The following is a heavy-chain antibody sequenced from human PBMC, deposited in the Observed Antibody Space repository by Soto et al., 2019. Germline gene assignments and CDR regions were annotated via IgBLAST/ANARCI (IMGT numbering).Heavy chain of an antibody. D-gene: IGHD3-10*01. V-gene: IGHV3-74*01. CDR1: GFTFSSYW. CDR3: ARGQLGELLFTSYYYGMDV. CDR2: INSDGSST. Sequence: SLRLSCAASGFTFSSYWMHWVRPAPGKGLVWVSRINSDGSSTSYADSVKGRFTISRDNAKNTLYLQMNSLRAEDTAVYYCARGQLGELLFTSYYYGMDVWGQGTTVTVSS. J-gene: IGHJ6*02.